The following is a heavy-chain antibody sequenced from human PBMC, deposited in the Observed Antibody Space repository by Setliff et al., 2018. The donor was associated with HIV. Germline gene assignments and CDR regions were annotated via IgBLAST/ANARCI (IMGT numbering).Heavy chain of an antibody. CDR3: VRGVQSPPHYSYYYMDV. V-gene: IGHV1-69*02. CDR2: IIPILGVA. CDR1: RSTFNSHT. D-gene: IGHD3-3*01. J-gene: IGHJ6*03. Sequence: ASVKVSCKASRSTFNSHTINWVRQAPGQGLDWMGRIIPILGVANYAQRFQGKVTITADKSTSTAYMELTSLRSDDTAMYYCVRGVQSPPHYSYYYMDVWGEGTMGTVS.